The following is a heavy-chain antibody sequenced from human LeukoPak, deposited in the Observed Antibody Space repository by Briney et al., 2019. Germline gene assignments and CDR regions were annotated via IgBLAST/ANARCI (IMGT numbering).Heavy chain of an antibody. V-gene: IGHV3-21*01. CDR1: GFTFSSFS. CDR3: ARVGIVIVPAQPFYGMDV. Sequence: PGGSLRLSCATSGFTFSSFSINWVRQAPGKGLEWVSSISSSSSNIYYADSVKGRFTISRDNAKKSLYLQMNSLRAEDTAVYYCARVGIVIVPAQPFYGMDVWGQGTTVTVSS. CDR2: ISSSSSNI. D-gene: IGHD2-2*01. J-gene: IGHJ6*02.